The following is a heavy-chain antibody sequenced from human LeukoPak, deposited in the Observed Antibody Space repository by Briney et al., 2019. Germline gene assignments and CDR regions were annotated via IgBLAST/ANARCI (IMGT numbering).Heavy chain of an antibody. CDR2: MNPNSGNT. D-gene: IGHD1-26*01. Sequence: ASVKVSCKASGYTFTSYDINWVRQATGQGLEWMGWMNPNSGNTGYAQKFQGRVTMTRNTSISTAYMELSSLRSEDTAVYYCARVRVGATYFDYWGQGTLVTVSS. CDR1: GYTFTSYD. CDR3: ARVRVGATYFDY. J-gene: IGHJ4*02. V-gene: IGHV1-8*01.